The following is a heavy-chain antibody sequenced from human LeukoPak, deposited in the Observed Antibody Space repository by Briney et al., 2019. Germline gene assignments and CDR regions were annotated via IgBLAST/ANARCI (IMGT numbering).Heavy chain of an antibody. Sequence: SVKVSCKASGGTFSSYAISWVRQAPGQGLEWMGGIIPIFGTANYAQKFQGRVTITADKSTSTAYMELSSLRSEDTAVYYCASEGNDILTGSFGYFFDYWGQGTLVTVSS. D-gene: IGHD3-9*01. V-gene: IGHV1-69*06. J-gene: IGHJ4*02. CDR3: ASEGNDILTGSFGYFFDY. CDR1: GGTFSSYA. CDR2: IIPIFGTA.